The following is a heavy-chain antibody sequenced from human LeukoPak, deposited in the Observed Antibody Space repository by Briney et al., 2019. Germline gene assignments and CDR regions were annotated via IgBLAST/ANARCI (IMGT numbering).Heavy chain of an antibody. J-gene: IGHJ4*02. CDR3: AGGDVATIFSFDY. CDR2: IIPIFGTA. V-gene: IGHV1-69*05. D-gene: IGHD5-12*01. CDR1: GGTFSSYA. Sequence: SVKVSCKASGGTFSSYAISWVRQAPGQGLEWMGGIIPIFGTANYAQKFQGGVTITTDESTSTAYMELSSLRSEDTAVYYCAGGDVATIFSFDYWGQGTLVTVSS.